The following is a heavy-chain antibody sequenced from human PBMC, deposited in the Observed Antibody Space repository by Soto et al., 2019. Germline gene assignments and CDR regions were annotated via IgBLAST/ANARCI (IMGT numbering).Heavy chain of an antibody. V-gene: IGHV4-30-4*01. CDR1: GGSISSGDYY. CDR3: ARDSGYDVSWFDP. CDR2: IYYSGST. Sequence: SETLSLTCTVSGGSISSGDYYWSWIRPPPGKGLEWIGYIYYSGSTYYNPSLKSRVTISVDTSKNQFSLKLSSVTAADTAVYYCARDSGYDVSWFDPWGQGTLVTVSS. J-gene: IGHJ5*02. D-gene: IGHD5-12*01.